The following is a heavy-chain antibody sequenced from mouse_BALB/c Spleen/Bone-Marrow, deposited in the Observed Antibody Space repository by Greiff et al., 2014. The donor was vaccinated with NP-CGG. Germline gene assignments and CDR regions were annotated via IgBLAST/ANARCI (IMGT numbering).Heavy chain of an antibody. CDR1: AYSITSGYG. Sequence: VQLKQSGPVLVKPSQSLSLTCTVTAYSITSGYGWHWIRQFPGNKLEWMGYIHYSGTTHYNPSLKSRISITRDTSKNQFFLQLNYVTTGDTATYNCAREARTTARFAYWGQGTLVTVSA. V-gene: IGHV3-1*02. CDR2: IHYSGTT. J-gene: IGHJ3*01. D-gene: IGHD1-2*01. CDR3: AREARTTARFAY.